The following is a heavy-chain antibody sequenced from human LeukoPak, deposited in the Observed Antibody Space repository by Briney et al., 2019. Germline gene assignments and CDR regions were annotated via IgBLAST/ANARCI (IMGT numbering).Heavy chain of an antibody. CDR1: GYTFTSYD. D-gene: IGHD5-12*01. J-gene: IGHJ5*02. CDR2: MNPNSGNT. Sequence: ASVKASCKASGYTFTSYDINWVRQATGQGLEWMGWMNPNSGNTGYAQKFQGRVTITRNTAISTAYMELSSLRSEDTAVYYCARVGTRRGNWFDPWGQGTLVTVSS. V-gene: IGHV1-8*03. CDR3: ARVGTRRGNWFDP.